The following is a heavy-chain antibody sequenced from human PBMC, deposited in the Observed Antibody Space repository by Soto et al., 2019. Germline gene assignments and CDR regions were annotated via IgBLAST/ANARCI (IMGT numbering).Heavy chain of an antibody. CDR1: GYTFTSYA. V-gene: IGHV1-3*01. CDR2: INAGNGNT. Sequence: ASVKVSCKASGYTFTSYAMHWVRQAPGQRLEWMGWINAGNGNTKYSQKFQGRVTITRDTSASTAYMELSSLRSEDTAVYYCARGDYYSNYVAYGMDVWGQGTTVTVSS. D-gene: IGHD4-4*01. CDR3: ARGDYYSNYVAYGMDV. J-gene: IGHJ6*02.